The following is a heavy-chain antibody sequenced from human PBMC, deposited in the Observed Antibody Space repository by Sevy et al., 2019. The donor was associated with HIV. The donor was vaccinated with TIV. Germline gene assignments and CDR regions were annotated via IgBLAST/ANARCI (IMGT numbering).Heavy chain of an antibody. J-gene: IGHJ4*02. V-gene: IGHV3-72*01. D-gene: IGHD6-13*01. CDR3: AAHAGIAAAGRVFDY. CDR2: TRNNADGYTT. Sequence: RGCLRLSCVASGFTFSDHYMEWVRQAPGKGLERVGRTRNNADGYTTEYAASVKGRFTISRDESKNSLYVQMNSLKAEDTAVYYCAAHAGIAAAGRVFDYWGQGTLVTVSS. CDR1: GFTFSDHY.